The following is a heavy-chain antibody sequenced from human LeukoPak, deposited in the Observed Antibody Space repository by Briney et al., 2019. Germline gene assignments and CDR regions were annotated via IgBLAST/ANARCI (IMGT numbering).Heavy chain of an antibody. Sequence: GGSLRLSCAASGFTFSDYSMNWVRQAPGKGLEWVSSITGRSSFISYEDSVKGRFTISRDNDKNSLFLEMTSLRVEDTGIYDCARKSPLSDYWGQGTLVTVSS. CDR3: ARKSPLSDY. J-gene: IGHJ4*02. V-gene: IGHV3-21*01. CDR1: GFTFSDYS. CDR2: ITGRSSFI.